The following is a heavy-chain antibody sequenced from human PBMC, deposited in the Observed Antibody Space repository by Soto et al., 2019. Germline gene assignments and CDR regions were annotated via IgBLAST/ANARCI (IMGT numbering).Heavy chain of an antibody. D-gene: IGHD2-8*01. J-gene: IGHJ3*02. CDR1: GFTFSSYS. V-gene: IGHV3-21*01. Sequence: PGGSLRLSCAASGFTFSSYSMNWVRQAPGKGLEWVSSISSSSYIYYADSVKGRFTISRDNAKNSLYLQMNSLRAEDTAVYYCARDGCTNGVCYRTADAFDIWGQGTMVIVSS. CDR3: ARDGCTNGVCYRTADAFDI. CDR2: ISSSSYI.